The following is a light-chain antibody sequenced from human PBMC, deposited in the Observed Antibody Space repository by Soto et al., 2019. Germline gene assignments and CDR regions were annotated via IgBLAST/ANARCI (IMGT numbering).Light chain of an antibody. CDR2: DTS. V-gene: IGKV3-15*01. CDR1: QSVSSK. CDR3: QQYGASPWT. Sequence: EIVMTQSPATLSVSPGERAALSCRASQSVSSKLAWYRQRPGQAPRLVIYDTSTRATGVPARFSGSGSGTEFTLTISSLQSEDFAVYYCQQYGASPWTFGQGTKVDIK. J-gene: IGKJ1*01.